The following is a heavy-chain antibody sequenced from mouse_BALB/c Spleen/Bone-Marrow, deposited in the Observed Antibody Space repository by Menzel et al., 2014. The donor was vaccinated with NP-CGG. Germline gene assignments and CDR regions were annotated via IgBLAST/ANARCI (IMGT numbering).Heavy chain of an antibody. CDR1: GFTFSSFG. D-gene: IGHD4-1*01. J-gene: IGHJ1*01. CDR3: ARSWEYFDV. V-gene: IGHV5-17*02. CDR2: ISGGSSTI. Sequence: EVKLMESGGGLVQPGGSRKLSCAASGFTFSSFGMHWVRQAPEKGLEWVAYISGGSSTIYYADTVKGRFTISRDNPKNTLFLQMTSLGSENTAMYYCARSWEYFDVWGAGTTVTVSS.